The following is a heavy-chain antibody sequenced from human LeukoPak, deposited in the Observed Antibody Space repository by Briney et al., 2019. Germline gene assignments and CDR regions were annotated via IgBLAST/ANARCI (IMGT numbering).Heavy chain of an antibody. Sequence: GGSLRLSCAASGFTFSSYGMHWVRQAPGKGLEWVAFIWYDGSNKYYADSVKGRFTISRDKSKNTLYLQMNSLRAEDTAVYYCAKEASPYDYVLVDIWGQGTMVTISS. D-gene: IGHD3-16*01. J-gene: IGHJ3*02. CDR1: GFTFSSYG. V-gene: IGHV3-30*02. CDR3: AKEASPYDYVLVDI. CDR2: IWYDGSNK.